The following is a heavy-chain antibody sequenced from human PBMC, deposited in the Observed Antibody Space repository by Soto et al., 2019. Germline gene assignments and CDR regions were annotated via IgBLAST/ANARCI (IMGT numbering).Heavy chain of an antibody. CDR3: ARGQRGTTVTRRRAFDI. J-gene: IGHJ3*02. Sequence: NPSETLSLTCAVYGGSFSGYYWSWIRQPPGKGLEWIGEINHSGSTNYNPSLKSRVTISVDTSKNQFSLKLSSVTAADTAVYYCARGQRGTTVTRRRAFDIWGQGTMVT. CDR1: GGSFSGYY. V-gene: IGHV4-34*01. CDR2: INHSGST. D-gene: IGHD4-17*01.